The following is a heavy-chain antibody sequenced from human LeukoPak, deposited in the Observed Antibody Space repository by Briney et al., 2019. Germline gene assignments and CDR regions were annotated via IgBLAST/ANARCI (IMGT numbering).Heavy chain of an antibody. CDR1: GFTFRSYA. Sequence: GGSLRLSCTASGFTFRSYALHWVRQAPGKGLEWVAVISSDGNNKSYADSVKGRFTISRDNSKNTLDLQMNSLRIEDTAVYYCARGRGGSYERSDYWGQGTLVTVSS. J-gene: IGHJ4*02. CDR2: ISSDGNNK. D-gene: IGHD1-26*01. CDR3: ARGRGGSYERSDY. V-gene: IGHV3-30-3*01.